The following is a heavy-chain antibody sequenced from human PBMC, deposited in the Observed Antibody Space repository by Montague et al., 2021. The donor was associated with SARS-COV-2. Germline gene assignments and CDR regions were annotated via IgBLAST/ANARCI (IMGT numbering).Heavy chain of an antibody. D-gene: IGHD1-26*01. CDR2: LFFEKKRYF. CDR1: GDSVVELRRR. CDR3: ARYSYSGTYFGLNDAFDI. V-gene: IGHV6-1*01. J-gene: IGHJ3*02. Sequence: CAISGDSVVELRRRSEEHTSELQSRFEFVCRLFFEKKRYFDYAISLRGRITINPDTSKNQFSLQLDSVTLDDTAVYYCARYSYSGTYFGLNDAFDIWGQGTLVTGSS.